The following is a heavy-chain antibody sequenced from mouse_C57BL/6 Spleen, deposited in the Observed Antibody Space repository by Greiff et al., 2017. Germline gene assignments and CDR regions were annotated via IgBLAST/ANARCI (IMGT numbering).Heavy chain of an antibody. CDR2: IDPSDSYT. CDR1: GYTFTSYW. D-gene: IGHD1-3*01. J-gene: IGHJ2*01. V-gene: IGHV1-50*01. CDR3: ARSGENGNFDY. Sequence: QVQLQQPGAELVKPGASVKLSCKASGYTFTSYWMQWVKQRPGQGLEWIGEIDPSDSYTNYNQKFKGKATLTVDTYSSTAYMQLSSLTSEDSAVYYCARSGENGNFDYWGQGTTLTVSS.